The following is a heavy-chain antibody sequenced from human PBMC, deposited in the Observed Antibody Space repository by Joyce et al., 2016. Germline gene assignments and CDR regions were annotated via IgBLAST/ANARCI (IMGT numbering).Heavy chain of an antibody. V-gene: IGHV4-4*02. CDR2: INHSGET. CDR1: GGSISGSNW. J-gene: IGHJ5*02. D-gene: IGHD2-15*01. CDR3: ARGYAYCSGGSCYPPWFDP. Sequence: QVQLQESGPGLVKPSGTLSLTCAVSGGSISGSNWGSGVRQPPGKGLEWIGEINHSGETNYNPSLKSRVNISVDKSKNQFSMKLTSVTAADTAVYYCARGYAYCSGGSCYPPWFDPWGQGSLVTVSS.